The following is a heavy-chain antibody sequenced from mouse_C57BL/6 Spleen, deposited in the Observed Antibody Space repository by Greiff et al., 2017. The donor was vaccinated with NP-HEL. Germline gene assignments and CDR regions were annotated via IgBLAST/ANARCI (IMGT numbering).Heavy chain of an antibody. CDR3: ASGYGSSYWYFDV. CDR1: GYTFTSYG. CDR2: IYPRSGNT. J-gene: IGHJ1*03. Sequence: QVQLKESGAELARPGASVKLSCKASGYTFTSYGISWVKQRTGQGLEWIGEIYPRSGNTYYNEKFKGKATLTADKSSSTAYMELRSLTSEDSAVYFCASGYGSSYWYFDVWGTGTTVTVSS. V-gene: IGHV1-81*01. D-gene: IGHD1-1*01.